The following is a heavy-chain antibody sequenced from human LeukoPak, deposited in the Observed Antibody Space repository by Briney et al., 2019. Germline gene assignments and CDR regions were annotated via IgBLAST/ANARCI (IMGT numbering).Heavy chain of an antibody. CDR1: GFIFGGYW. CDR2: TNPDGSIK. V-gene: IGHV3-7*01. Sequence: GGSLRLSCAASGFIFGGYWMSWVRQAPGRGLEWVANTNPDGSIKYYVDSVNGRFTISRDNAKNSLYLQMNSLRAEDSAVYYCVSGFLQWLYWGQGTLVTVSS. CDR3: VSGFLQWLY. D-gene: IGHD3-3*01. J-gene: IGHJ4*02.